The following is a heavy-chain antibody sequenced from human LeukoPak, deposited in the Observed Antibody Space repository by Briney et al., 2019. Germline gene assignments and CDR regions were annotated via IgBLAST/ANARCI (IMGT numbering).Heavy chain of an antibody. CDR3: ARGYSYGKIDY. CDR2: IIPILGIA. Sequence: ASVKVSCKASGGTFSSYTISWVRQAPGQGLEWMGRIIPILGIANYAQKFQGRVTITADKSTSTAYMELSSLRSEDTAVYYCARGYSYGKIDYWGQGTLVTVSS. D-gene: IGHD5-18*01. V-gene: IGHV1-69*02. J-gene: IGHJ4*02. CDR1: GGTFSSYT.